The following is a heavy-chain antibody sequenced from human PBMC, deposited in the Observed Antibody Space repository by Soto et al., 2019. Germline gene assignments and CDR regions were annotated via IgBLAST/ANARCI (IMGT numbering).Heavy chain of an antibody. Sequence: GGSLRLSCAASGFTFSNAWMSWVRQAPGKGLEWVGRIKSKTDGGTTDYAAPVKGRFTISRDDSKNTLYLQMNSLRTEDTAVYYCTTDYYGSGPLRFDIWGQGTMVTVSS. V-gene: IGHV3-15*01. CDR3: TTDYYGSGPLRFDI. CDR2: IKSKTDGGTT. CDR1: GFTFSNAW. J-gene: IGHJ3*02. D-gene: IGHD3-10*01.